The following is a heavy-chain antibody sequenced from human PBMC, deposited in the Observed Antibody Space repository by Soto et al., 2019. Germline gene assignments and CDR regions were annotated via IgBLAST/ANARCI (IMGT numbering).Heavy chain of an antibody. CDR2: ISSNGGST. CDR1: GFTFSSYA. CDR3: VLDFWSGFDVFDI. J-gene: IGHJ3*02. D-gene: IGHD3-3*01. V-gene: IGHV3-64D*06. Sequence: PGGSLRLSCSASGFTFSSYAMHWVRQAPGKGLEYVSAISSNGGSTYYADSVKGRFTISRDNSKNTLYLQMSSLRAEDTAVYYCVLDFWSGFDVFDIWGQGPMVTVSS.